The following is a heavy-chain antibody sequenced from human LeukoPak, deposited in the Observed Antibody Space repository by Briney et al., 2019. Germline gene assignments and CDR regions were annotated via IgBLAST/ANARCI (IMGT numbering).Heavy chain of an antibody. CDR1: GYSISSGYY. J-gene: IGHJ4*02. D-gene: IGHD1-14*01. CDR2: IYHSGST. CDR3: ASQFEGGMRPLTFDY. Sequence: SETLSLTCTVSGYSISSGYYWGWIRQPPGKGLEWIGSIYHSGSTYYNPSLKSRVTISVDTSKNQFSLKLSSVTAADTAVYYCASQFEGGMRPLTFDYWGQGTLVTVSS. V-gene: IGHV4-38-2*02.